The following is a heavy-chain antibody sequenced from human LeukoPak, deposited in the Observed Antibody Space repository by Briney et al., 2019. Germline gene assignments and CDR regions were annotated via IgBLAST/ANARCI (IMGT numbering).Heavy chain of an antibody. V-gene: IGHV3-74*01. CDR3: ARAPSEIGGYYPEYFRH. Sequence: QTGGSLRLSCAASGFTFSSYWMHWFRQAPGKGLVWVSRIKSDGSTNYADSVKGRFTISRDNDKNTLSLQMNSMRAEDTGVYYCARAPSEIGGYYPEYFRHWGQGTLVTVSS. J-gene: IGHJ1*01. D-gene: IGHD3-22*01. CDR2: IKSDGST. CDR1: GFTFSSYW.